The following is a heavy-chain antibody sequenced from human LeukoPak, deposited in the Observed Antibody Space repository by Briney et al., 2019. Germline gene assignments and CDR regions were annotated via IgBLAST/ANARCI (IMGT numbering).Heavy chain of an antibody. J-gene: IGHJ4*02. CDR1: GGSISNYY. Sequence: SETLSLTCTVSGGSISNYYWSWIRQPPGKGLEWIGYIYHSGSTYYNPSLKSRVTISVDRSKNQFSLKLSSVTAADTAVYYCARVQAVPSGWYDYWGQGTLVTVSS. CDR2: IYHSGST. D-gene: IGHD6-19*01. V-gene: IGHV4-59*12. CDR3: ARVQAVPSGWYDY.